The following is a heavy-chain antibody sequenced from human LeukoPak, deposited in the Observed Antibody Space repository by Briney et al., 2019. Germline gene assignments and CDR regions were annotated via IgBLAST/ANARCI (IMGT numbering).Heavy chain of an antibody. J-gene: IGHJ5*02. Sequence: SVKVSCKASGGTFSSYAISWVRQAPGQGLEWMGGIIPIFGTANYAQKFQGRVTMTTDTSTSTAYMELRSLRSDDTAVYYCARDPSGVGATQNWFDPWGQGTLVTVSS. CDR1: GGTFSSYA. D-gene: IGHD1-26*01. V-gene: IGHV1-69*05. CDR3: ARDPSGVGATQNWFDP. CDR2: IIPIFGTA.